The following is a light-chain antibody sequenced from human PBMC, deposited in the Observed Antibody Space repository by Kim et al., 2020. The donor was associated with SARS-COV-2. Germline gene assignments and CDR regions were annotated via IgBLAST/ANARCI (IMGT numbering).Light chain of an antibody. V-gene: IGKV3D-15*01. CDR2: DAS. Sequence: EIVMTQSPVTLSVSPGERATLSCRASQSVSSNLAWYQQNPGQAPRLLIYDASTRATGIPARFSGSGSGTEFTLTISSLQSEDFAVYYCQQYNIWPPYTLGQGTKLEI. CDR1: QSVSSN. CDR3: QQYNIWPPYT. J-gene: IGKJ2*01.